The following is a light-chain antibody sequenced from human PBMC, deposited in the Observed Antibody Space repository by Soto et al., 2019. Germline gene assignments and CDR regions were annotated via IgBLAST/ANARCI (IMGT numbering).Light chain of an antibody. CDR1: QSVSNNY. Sequence: EIVLMQSPGTLSLSPGERATLSCRASQSVSNNYLAWYQQNPGQAPRLLIYGSSARATGVPDRFSGSGSWTDFTLTITRLEPEDFALYYCQQYGISPLMYTFGQGTKLGVK. J-gene: IGKJ2*01. CDR3: QQYGISPLMYT. CDR2: GSS. V-gene: IGKV3-20*01.